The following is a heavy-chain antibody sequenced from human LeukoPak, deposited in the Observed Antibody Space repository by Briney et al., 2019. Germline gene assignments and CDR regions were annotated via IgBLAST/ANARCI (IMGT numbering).Heavy chain of an antibody. J-gene: IGHJ3*02. CDR1: GGSISSSSYC. Sequence: SETLSLTCTVSGGSISSSSYCWGWIRQPPGKGLEWIGSIYYSGSTYYNPSLKSRVTISVDTSKNQFSLKLSSVTAADTAVYYCARAAMDAFDIWGQGTMVTVSS. D-gene: IGHD2-2*01. CDR2: IYYSGST. V-gene: IGHV4-39*07. CDR3: ARAAMDAFDI.